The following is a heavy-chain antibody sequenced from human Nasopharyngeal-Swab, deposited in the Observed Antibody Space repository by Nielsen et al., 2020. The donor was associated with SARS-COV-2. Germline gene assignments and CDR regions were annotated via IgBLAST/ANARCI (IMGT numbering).Heavy chain of an antibody. D-gene: IGHD6-19*01. J-gene: IGHJ6*02. V-gene: IGHV1-18*01. CDR1: GGTFSSYA. Sequence: ASVKVSCKASGGTFSSYAISWVRQAPGQGLEWMGWISAYNGNTNYAQKLQGRVTMTTDTSTSTAYMELRSLRSDDTAVYYCARGEVAVAGMGSRYYYYGMDVWGQGTTVTVSS. CDR3: ARGEVAVAGMGSRYYYYGMDV. CDR2: ISAYNGNT.